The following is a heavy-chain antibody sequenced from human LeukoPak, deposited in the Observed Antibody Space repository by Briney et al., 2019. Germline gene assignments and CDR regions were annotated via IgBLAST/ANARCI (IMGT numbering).Heavy chain of an antibody. CDR3: AKALYGSGSYSPFDY. CDR1: GFTFSSYG. D-gene: IGHD3-10*01. V-gene: IGHV3-30*18. Sequence: GGSLRLSCAASGFTFSSYGMHWVRQAPGKGLEWVAVISYGGSNEYYADSVKGRFTISRDNSKNTLYLQMNSLRAEDTAVYYCAKALYGSGSYSPFDYWGQGTLVTVSS. CDR2: ISYGGSNE. J-gene: IGHJ4*02.